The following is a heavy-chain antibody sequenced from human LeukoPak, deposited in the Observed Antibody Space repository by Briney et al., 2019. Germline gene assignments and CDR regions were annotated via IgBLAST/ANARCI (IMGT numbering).Heavy chain of an antibody. CDR2: IYLDGSRA. V-gene: IGHV3-7*01. CDR1: GFTFSNYW. D-gene: IGHD1-26*01. Sequence: GGSLRLSCAVSGFTFSNYWMSWARQSPGKGLEWVANIYLDGSRAYYVDSVKGRFTISRDNSKNTMYLQMNNLREEDTAVYYCTRDPILGAPDYFDYWGQGTLVTVSS. CDR3: TRDPILGAPDYFDY. J-gene: IGHJ4*02.